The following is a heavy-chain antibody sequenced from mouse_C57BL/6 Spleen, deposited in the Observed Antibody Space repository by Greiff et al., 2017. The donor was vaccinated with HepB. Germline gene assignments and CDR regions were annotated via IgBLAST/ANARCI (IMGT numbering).Heavy chain of an antibody. CDR1: GYTFTDYN. Sequence: VQLQQSGPELVKPGASVKIPCKASGYTFTDYNMDWVKQSHGKSLEWIGDINPNNGGTIYNQKFKGKATLTVDKSSSTAYMELRSLTSEDTAVYYCARKGYYYGSSYGWYFDVWGTGTTVTVSS. D-gene: IGHD1-1*01. CDR3: ARKGYYYGSSYGWYFDV. CDR2: INPNNGGT. V-gene: IGHV1-18*01. J-gene: IGHJ1*03.